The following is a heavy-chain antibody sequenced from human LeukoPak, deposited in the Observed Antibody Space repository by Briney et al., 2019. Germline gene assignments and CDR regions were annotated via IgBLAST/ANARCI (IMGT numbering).Heavy chain of an antibody. CDR1: GYTFTGYY. CDR3: ARVPLWGYGSGSDKLDY. V-gene: IGHV1-2*02. CDR2: INPNSGGT. D-gene: IGHD3-10*01. J-gene: IGHJ4*02. Sequence: GASVKVSCKASGYTFTGYYMHWVRQAPGQGLEWMGWINPNSGGTNYAQKFQGRVTMTRDTSISTAYMELSRLRSDDTAVYYCARVPLWGYGSGSDKLDYWGQGTLVTVSS.